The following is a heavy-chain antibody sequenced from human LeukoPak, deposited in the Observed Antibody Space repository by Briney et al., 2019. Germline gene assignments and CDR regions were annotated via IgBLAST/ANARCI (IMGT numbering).Heavy chain of an antibody. CDR3: ARGLRGYYDSSGYSSWFDP. Sequence: SVKVSCKASGGTFSSYAISWVRQAPGQGLEWMGGIIPIFGTANYAQKFQGRVTITADESTCTAYMELSSLRSGDTAVYYCARGLRGYYDSSGYSSWFDPWGQGTLVTVSS. CDR2: IIPIFGTA. D-gene: IGHD3-22*01. J-gene: IGHJ5*02. CDR1: GGTFSSYA. V-gene: IGHV1-69*13.